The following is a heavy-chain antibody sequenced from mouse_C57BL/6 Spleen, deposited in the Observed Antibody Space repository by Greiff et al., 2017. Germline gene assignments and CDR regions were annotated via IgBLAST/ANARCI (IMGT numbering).Heavy chain of an antibody. CDR1: GYAFSSSW. V-gene: IGHV1-82*01. Sequence: QVQLQQSGPELVKPGASVKISCKASGYAFSSSWMNWVKQRPGKGLEWIGRIYPGDGDTNYNGKFKGKATLTADKSSSTAYMQLSSLTSEDSAVYFCARLNYGSNDFDYWGQGTTLTVSS. CDR2: IYPGDGDT. CDR3: ARLNYGSNDFDY. J-gene: IGHJ2*01. D-gene: IGHD1-1*01.